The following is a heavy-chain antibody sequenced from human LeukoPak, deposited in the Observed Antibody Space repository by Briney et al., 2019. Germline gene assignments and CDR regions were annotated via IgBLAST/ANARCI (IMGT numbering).Heavy chain of an antibody. CDR2: INHSGST. Sequence: PSETLSLTCAVYGGSFSGYYWSWIRQPPGKGLEWIGEINHSGSTNYNPSLKSRVTISVDTSKNQFSLKLSSVTAPDTAVYYCARWVAAAGTFLVGFDYWGQGTLVTVSS. D-gene: IGHD6-13*01. CDR3: ARWVAAAGTFLVGFDY. CDR1: GGSFSGYY. V-gene: IGHV4-34*01. J-gene: IGHJ4*02.